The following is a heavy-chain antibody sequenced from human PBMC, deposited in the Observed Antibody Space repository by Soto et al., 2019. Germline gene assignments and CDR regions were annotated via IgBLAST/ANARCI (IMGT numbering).Heavy chain of an antibody. CDR1: GFTVSSNY. CDR3: AKPGGSGSFKTNGMDV. V-gene: IGHV3-53*01. CDR2: IYSGGST. D-gene: IGHD3-10*01. Sequence: GGSLRLSCAASGFTVSSNYMSWVRQAPGKGLEWVSVIYSGGSTYYADSVKGRFTISRDNSKNTLYLQMNSLRAEDTAVYYCAKPGGSGSFKTNGMDVWGQGTTVTVSS. J-gene: IGHJ6*02.